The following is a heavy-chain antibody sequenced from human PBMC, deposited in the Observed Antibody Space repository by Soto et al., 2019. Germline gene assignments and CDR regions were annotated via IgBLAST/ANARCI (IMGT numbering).Heavy chain of an antibody. Sequence: PGGSLRLSSAASGFTVSSNYMRWVRQAPGKGLEWVSVIYSGGSTYYADSVKGRFTISRDNSKNTLYLQMNSLRAEDTAVYYCAKDAVAYNGEWDWFDLWGQGTMVTVS. D-gene: IGHD3-10*01. CDR1: GFTVSSNY. J-gene: IGHJ3*01. CDR3: AKDAVAYNGEWDWFDL. CDR2: IYSGGST. V-gene: IGHV3-66*01.